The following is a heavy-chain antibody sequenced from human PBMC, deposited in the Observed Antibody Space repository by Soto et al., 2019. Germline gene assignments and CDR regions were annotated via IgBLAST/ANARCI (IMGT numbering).Heavy chain of an antibody. V-gene: IGHV4-39*01. CDR2: RSYSVTT. D-gene: IGHD6-13*01. CDR1: SGSMTTRSYY. Sequence: TSETLFLTCTVSSGSMTTRSYYWGWIRQPPGKGLEWIGSRSYSVTTFFNLSLKSRVTISMDTSRNQFSLKLTSVTATDTGVYYCATTPGLSQAGSCDWWGQGMLVTVSS. J-gene: IGHJ4*02. CDR3: ATTPGLSQAGSCDW.